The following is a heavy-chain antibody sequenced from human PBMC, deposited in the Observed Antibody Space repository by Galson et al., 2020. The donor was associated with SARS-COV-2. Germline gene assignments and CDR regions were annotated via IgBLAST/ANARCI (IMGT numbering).Heavy chain of an antibody. CDR3: AREGTEGLPAAILYAFDI. J-gene: IGHJ3*02. CDR1: GGTFSSYA. CDR2: IIPIFGTA. V-gene: IGHV1-69*13. Sequence: SVKVSCKASGGTFSSYAISWVRQAPGQGLEWMGGIIPIFGTANYAQKFQGRVTITADESTSTAYMELSSLRSEDTAVYYCAREGTEGLPAAILYAFDIWGQGTMVTVSS. D-gene: IGHD2-2*02.